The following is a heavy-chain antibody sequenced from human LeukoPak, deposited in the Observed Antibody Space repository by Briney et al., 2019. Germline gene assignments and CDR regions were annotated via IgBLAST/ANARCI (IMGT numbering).Heavy chain of an antibody. Sequence: SETLSLTCTIPGGSISSYYWSWIRQPPGKGLEWLGYVDYRGNTNYNPSLKSRVTISIDTSKSLFSLKLNSVTAADTAVYYCARVEVGAANRQWYGMDAWGQGTTVTVSS. CDR2: VDYRGNT. V-gene: IGHV4-59*01. CDR3: ARVEVGAANRQWYGMDA. D-gene: IGHD2-15*01. J-gene: IGHJ6*02. CDR1: GGSISSYY.